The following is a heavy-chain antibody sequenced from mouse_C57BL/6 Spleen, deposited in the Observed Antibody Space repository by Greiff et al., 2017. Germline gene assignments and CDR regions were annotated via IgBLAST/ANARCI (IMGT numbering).Heavy chain of an antibody. V-gene: IGHV1-80*01. CDR2: MYPGDGDT. CDR1: GYAFSSYW. Sequence: QVQLQQSGAELVKPGASVQISCKASGYAFSSYWMNWVKQRPGKGLEWIGQMYPGDGDTGYNGKFKGKATLTADQSSSTAYMHLSSLTSEDSAVDFCARFLAMDYWGQGTSVTVSS. J-gene: IGHJ4*01. CDR3: ARFLAMDY.